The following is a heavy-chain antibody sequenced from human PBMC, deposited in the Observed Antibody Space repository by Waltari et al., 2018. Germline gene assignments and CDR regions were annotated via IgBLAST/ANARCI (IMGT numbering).Heavy chain of an antibody. D-gene: IGHD7-27*01. V-gene: IGHV4-61*09. CDR2: LFDGGRT. CDR1: GGSISRGTYY. Sequence: QVLLQESGPGLVKPSQTLSLTCTVSGGSISRGTYYWNWIRQPAGKGLEWIGYLFDGGRTNYNPSLKSRVIMSLDTSKNQFSLKLSSVTAADTAVYYCASRRTGAVGYWGQGTLVTVSS. J-gene: IGHJ4*02. CDR3: ASRRTGAVGY.